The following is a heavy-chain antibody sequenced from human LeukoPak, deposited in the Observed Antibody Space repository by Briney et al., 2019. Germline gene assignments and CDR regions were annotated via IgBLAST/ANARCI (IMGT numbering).Heavy chain of an antibody. CDR3: ARGYDSSGYYPVAFDI. J-gene: IGHJ3*02. V-gene: IGHV3-66*01. CDR1: GFTVSSNY. Sequence: GGSLRLSCAASGFTVSSNYMSWVRQAPVKGLERVSVIYSGGSTYYADSVKGRFTISRDNSKNTLYLQMNSLRAEDTAVYYCARGYDSSGYYPVAFDIWGQGTMVTVSS. CDR2: IYSGGST. D-gene: IGHD3-22*01.